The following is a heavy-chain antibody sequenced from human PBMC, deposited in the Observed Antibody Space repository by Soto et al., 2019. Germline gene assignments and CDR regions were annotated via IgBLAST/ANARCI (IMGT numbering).Heavy chain of an antibody. V-gene: IGHV3-21*01. CDR2: INSNSDSI. D-gene: IGHD6-19*01. CDR3: AKGGWQWLVTSDFNY. CDR1: GFTFRRYA. J-gene: IGHJ4*02. Sequence: PGGSLRLSCAVSGFTFRRYAMNWVRQAPGKGLEWVSSINSNSDSINYADSVKGRFTISRNNARGTMYLLMNSLRAEDTAVYYCAKGGWQWLVTSDFNYWGQGALVTVSS.